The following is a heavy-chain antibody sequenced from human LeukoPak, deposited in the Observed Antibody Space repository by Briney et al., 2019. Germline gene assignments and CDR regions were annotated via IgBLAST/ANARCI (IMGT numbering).Heavy chain of an antibody. CDR1: GFTVSSNY. CDR3: ARDRAGYNLN. D-gene: IGHD5-12*01. Sequence: GGSLRLSCAASGFTVSSNYMSWVRQAPGKGLEWVSSISSSSSYIYYADSVKGRFTISRDNAKNSLYLQMNSLRAEDTAVYYCARDRAGYNLNWGQGTLVTVSS. CDR2: ISSSSSYI. V-gene: IGHV3-21*01. J-gene: IGHJ4*02.